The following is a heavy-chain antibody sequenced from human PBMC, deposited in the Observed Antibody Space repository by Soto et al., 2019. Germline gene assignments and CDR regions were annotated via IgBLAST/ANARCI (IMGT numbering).Heavy chain of an antibody. J-gene: IGHJ1*01. Sequence: ASVKVSCKASGYTFTSYGISWVRQAPGQGLEWMGWISAYNGNTNYAQKLQGRVTMTTDTSTSTAYMELRSLRSDDTAVYYCARGLRAAYKDAEYFQHWGQGTLVTVSS. CDR2: ISAYNGNT. CDR1: GYTFTSYG. D-gene: IGHD1-1*01. V-gene: IGHV1-18*01. CDR3: ARGLRAAYKDAEYFQH.